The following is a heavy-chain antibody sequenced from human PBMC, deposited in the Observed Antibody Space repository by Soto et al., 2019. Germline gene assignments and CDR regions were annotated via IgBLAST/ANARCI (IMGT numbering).Heavy chain of an antibody. CDR1: GGSISSSNW. D-gene: IGHD3-10*01. V-gene: IGHV4-4*02. J-gene: IGHJ4*02. CDR2: IYHSGST. CDR3: ARGGGGDYGSGSYNFDY. Sequence: QVQLQESGPGLVKPSGTLSLTCAVSGGSISSSNWWSWVRQPPGQGLEWIGEIYHSGSTNYNPSLPSRRTISVDKSKNQFSLKLSSVSAADTAVYYCARGGGGDYGSGSYNFDYWGQGTLVTVSS.